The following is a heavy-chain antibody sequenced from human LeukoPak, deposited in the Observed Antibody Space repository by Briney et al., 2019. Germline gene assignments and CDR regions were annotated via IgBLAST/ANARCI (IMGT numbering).Heavy chain of an antibody. CDR2: IYYSGST. CDR1: GYSIRSGYY. CDR3: ARETYYYDSSGYSINYYYYYVDV. Sequence: SETLSLTCTVSGYSIRSGYYWGWIRQPPGKGLEWIGTIYYSGSTHYNPSLKSRVTISVDTSKNQFSLKLSSVTAADTAVYYCARETYYYDSSGYSINYYYYYVDVWGKGTTVTISS. D-gene: IGHD3-22*01. J-gene: IGHJ6*03. V-gene: IGHV4-38-2*02.